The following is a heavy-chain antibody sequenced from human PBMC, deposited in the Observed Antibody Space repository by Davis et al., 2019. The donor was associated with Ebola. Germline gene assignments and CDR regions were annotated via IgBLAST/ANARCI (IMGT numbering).Heavy chain of an antibody. CDR2: ISYDGSNK. V-gene: IGHV3-30*18. CDR1: GFTLSSYG. CDR3: AKGSVTIFGVAPDYYGMDV. D-gene: IGHD3-3*01. Sequence: GGSLRLSCAASGFTLSSYGMHWVRQAPGKGLEWVAVISYDGSNKYYADSVKGRFTISRDNSKNTLYLQMNSLRAEDTAVYYCAKGSVTIFGVAPDYYGMDVWGKGTTVTVSS. J-gene: IGHJ6*04.